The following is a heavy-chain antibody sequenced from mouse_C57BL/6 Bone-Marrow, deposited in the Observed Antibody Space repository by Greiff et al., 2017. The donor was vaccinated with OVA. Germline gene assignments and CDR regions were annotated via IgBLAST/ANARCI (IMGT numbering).Heavy chain of an antibody. D-gene: IGHD2-3*01. CDR2: IDPENGDT. Sequence: VQLQQSGAELVRPGASVKLSCTASGFNIKDDYMHWVKQRPEQGLEWIGWIDPENGDTEYASKFQGKATITADTSSNTAYLQLSSLTSEDTAVYYCTTVGYDGYAFAYWGQGTLVTVSA. J-gene: IGHJ3*01. CDR3: TTVGYDGYAFAY. CDR1: GFNIKDDY. V-gene: IGHV14-4*01.